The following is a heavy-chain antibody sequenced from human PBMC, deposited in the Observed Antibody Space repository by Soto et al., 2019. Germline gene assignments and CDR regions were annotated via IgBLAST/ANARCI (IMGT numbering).Heavy chain of an antibody. J-gene: IGHJ3*02. CDR3: AKDTGTTFFRVVVAFDI. D-gene: IGHD1-7*01. CDR2: ISNSGGST. Sequence: EVQLLESGGGLIQPGGSLRLSCEASGFTFTSYAMSWGRQAPGKGLEWVSSISNSGGSTYYADSVKGRFTISRDNSKKTLLLQMNSLKAEDTAFYYCAKDTGTTFFRVVVAFDIWGQGTMVTVSS. CDR1: GFTFTSYA. V-gene: IGHV3-23*01.